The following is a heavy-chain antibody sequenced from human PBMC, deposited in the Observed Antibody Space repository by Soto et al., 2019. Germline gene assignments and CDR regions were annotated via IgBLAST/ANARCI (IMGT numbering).Heavy chain of an antibody. V-gene: IGHV1-46*04. CDR1: GYTFTTYY. J-gene: IGHJ4*02. D-gene: IGHD4-17*01. Sequence: AASVKVSCKASGYTFTTYYLHWVRQAPGQGLEWVGMINPSARSASYAQKLRGRLTMDSDTSTTTGYMELSRLTFEDTAVYVCARDNSAANGVLDHWGQGTLVTVSS. CDR2: INPSARSA. CDR3: ARDNSAANGVLDH.